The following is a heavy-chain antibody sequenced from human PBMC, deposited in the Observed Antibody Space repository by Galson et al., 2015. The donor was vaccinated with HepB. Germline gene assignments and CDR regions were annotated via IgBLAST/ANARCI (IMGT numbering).Heavy chain of an antibody. D-gene: IGHD6-6*01. CDR3: ARVLSLYSSSSGGNNDY. CDR2: INPNSGGT. V-gene: IGHV1-2*02. J-gene: IGHJ4*02. CDR1: GSTFTGYY. Sequence: SVKVSCKASGSTFTGYYMHWVRQAPGQGLEWMGWINPNSGGTNYAQKFQGRVTMTRDTSISTAYMELSRLRSDDTAVYYCARVLSLYSSSSGGNNDYWGQGTLVTVSS.